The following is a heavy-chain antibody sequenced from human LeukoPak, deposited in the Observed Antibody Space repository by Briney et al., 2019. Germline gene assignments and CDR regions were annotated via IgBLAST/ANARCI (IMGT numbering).Heavy chain of an antibody. Sequence: GGSLRLSCSASGFTFSSYGMHWVRQAPGKGLEWVTFIRYDGSKIYYADSVKGRFTISRDNSRNTLYLQMNSLRAEDTAVYYCAKEGRGGFDIWGQGTMVTVSS. D-gene: IGHD3-16*01. CDR1: GFTFSSYG. CDR3: AKEGRGGFDI. J-gene: IGHJ3*02. V-gene: IGHV3-30*02. CDR2: IRYDGSKI.